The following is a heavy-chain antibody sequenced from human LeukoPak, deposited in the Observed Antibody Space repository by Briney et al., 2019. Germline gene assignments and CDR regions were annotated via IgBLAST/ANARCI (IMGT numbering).Heavy chain of an antibody. CDR2: ISGSGGST. J-gene: IGHJ1*01. CDR3: AKRSAGRLGYFQH. D-gene: IGHD6-13*01. V-gene: IGHV3-23*01. Sequence: GGSLRLSCAASGFTFSSYAMSWARQAPGKGLEWVSAISGSGGSTYYADSVKGRFTISRDNSKNTLYLQMNSLRAEDTAVYYCAKRSAGRLGYFQHWGQGTLVTVSS. CDR1: GFTFSSYA.